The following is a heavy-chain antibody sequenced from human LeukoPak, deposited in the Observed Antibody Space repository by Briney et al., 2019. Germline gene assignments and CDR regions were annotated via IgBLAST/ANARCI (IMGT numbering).Heavy chain of an antibody. V-gene: IGHV1-18*01. CDR3: ARHETHDILTGYYMGAKNY. CDR2: ISAYNGNT. D-gene: IGHD3-9*01. CDR1: GYTFTSYG. J-gene: IGHJ4*02. Sequence: ASVKVSCKASGYTFTSYGISWVRQAPGQGLEWMGWISAYNGNTNYAQKLQGRVTMTTDTSTSTAYMELRSLRSDDTAVYYCARHETHDILTGYYMGAKNYWGQGTLVTVSS.